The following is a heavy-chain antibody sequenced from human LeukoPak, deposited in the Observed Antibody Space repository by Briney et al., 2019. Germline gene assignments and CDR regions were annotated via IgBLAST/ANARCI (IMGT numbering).Heavy chain of an antibody. Sequence: GGSLRLSCAASGFTFDDYAMHWVRQAPGKGLEWVSGISWNSGSIGYADSVKGRFTISRDNAKNSLYLQMNSLRAEDTALYYCAEDLIGRVYYDSSGFDYWGQGTLVTVSS. J-gene: IGHJ4*02. D-gene: IGHD3-22*01. CDR1: GFTFDDYA. CDR2: ISWNSGSI. CDR3: AEDLIGRVYYDSSGFDY. V-gene: IGHV3-9*01.